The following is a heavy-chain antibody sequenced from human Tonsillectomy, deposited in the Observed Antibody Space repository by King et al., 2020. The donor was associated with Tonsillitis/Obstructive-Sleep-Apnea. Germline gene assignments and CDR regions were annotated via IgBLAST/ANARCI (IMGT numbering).Heavy chain of an antibody. Sequence: VQLQQWGAGLLKPSETLSLTCAVYGGSFSVYYCSWIRHPPGKGLEWIGEVEHSGSTNYNPPLKSRVTMSVDTSKNQFSLRLSSVTAADTAVYYCARGGTYYDFWSSDSWGQGTLVTVSS. J-gene: IGHJ4*02. V-gene: IGHV4-34*01. CDR2: VEHSGST. CDR1: GGSFSVYY. CDR3: ARGGTYYDFWSSDS. D-gene: IGHD3-3*01.